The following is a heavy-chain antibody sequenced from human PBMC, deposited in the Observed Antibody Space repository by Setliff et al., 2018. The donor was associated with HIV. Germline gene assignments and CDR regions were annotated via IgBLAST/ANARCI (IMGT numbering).Heavy chain of an antibody. Sequence: GGSLRLSCAVSGFTFSSYGVHWVRQAPGKGLEWVAFIRNDGSDKHYVDSVKGRFTISRDNSKNTLYLQMNSLRAEDTAVYYCAMSPYSSGLFDYWGQGTLVTVSS. V-gene: IGHV3-30*02. J-gene: IGHJ4*02. CDR2: IRNDGSDK. CDR1: GFTFSSYG. CDR3: AMSPYSSGLFDY. D-gene: IGHD6-19*01.